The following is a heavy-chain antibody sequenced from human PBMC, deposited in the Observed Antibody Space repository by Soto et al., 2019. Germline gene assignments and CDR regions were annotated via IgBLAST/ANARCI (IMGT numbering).Heavy chain of an antibody. CDR2: INAGNGNT. D-gene: IGHD3-22*01. CDR3: ARGSYYYDSSGYYGGSWFDP. V-gene: IGHV1-3*01. J-gene: IGHJ5*02. Sequence: ASVKVSCKASGYTFTSYAMHWVRQAPGQRLEWMGWINAGNGNTKYSQKFQGRVTITRDTSASTAYMELSSLRSEDTAVYYCARGSYYYDSSGYYGGSWFDPWGQGPLVTVSS. CDR1: GYTFTSYA.